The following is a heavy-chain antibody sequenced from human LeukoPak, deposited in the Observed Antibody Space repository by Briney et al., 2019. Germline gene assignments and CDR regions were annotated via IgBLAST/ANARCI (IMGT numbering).Heavy chain of an antibody. CDR3: ARAERRKLDY. CDR2: ISSSSSYI. D-gene: IGHD1-1*01. Sequence: GGSLRLSCAASGFTFSSYSMNWVRQAPGKGLEWVSSISSSSSYIYYADSVKGRFTISRDNAKNSLYLQTNSLRAEDTAVYYCARAERRKLDYWGQGTLVTVSS. CDR1: GFTFSSYS. V-gene: IGHV3-21*01. J-gene: IGHJ4*02.